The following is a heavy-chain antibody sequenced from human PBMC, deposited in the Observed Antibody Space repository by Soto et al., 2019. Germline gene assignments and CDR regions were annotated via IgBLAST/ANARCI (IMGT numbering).Heavy chain of an antibody. J-gene: IGHJ6*02. CDR2: ISWNSCSI. CDR1: GFTFDDYA. Sequence: SLRLCCASSGFTFDDYAMHWVRQAPGKGLEWVSGISWNSCSIGDADSVKGRFTISRDNAKNSLYLQMNSLRAEDTALYYCAKERASYYYQGMGDLGQGTSVTVSS. V-gene: IGHV3-9*01. CDR3: AKERASYYYQGMGD.